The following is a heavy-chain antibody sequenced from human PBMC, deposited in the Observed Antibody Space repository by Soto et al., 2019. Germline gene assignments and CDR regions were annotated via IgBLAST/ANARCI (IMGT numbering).Heavy chain of an antibody. J-gene: IGHJ4*02. Sequence: EVQLVESGGGLVKPGGSLRLSCAASGFTFTRYSMNWFRQAPGKGLEWVSSISSTTNYIYYGDSMKGRFTMSRDNAKNSLYLEMKSLRAEDTAVYYCARESEDLTSNFDYWGQGTLVTVSS. V-gene: IGHV3-21*06. CDR3: ARESEDLTSNFDY. CDR1: GFTFTRYS. CDR2: ISSTTNYI.